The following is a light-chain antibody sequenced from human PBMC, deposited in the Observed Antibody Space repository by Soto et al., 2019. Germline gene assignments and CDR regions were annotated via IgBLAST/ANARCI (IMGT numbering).Light chain of an antibody. V-gene: IGKV1-12*01. CDR2: GAS. J-gene: IGKJ4*01. CDR3: QQATIFPLT. CDR1: QAFSNL. Sequence: DIQMTQSPSSVSASVGDRVIITCRASQAFSNLLAWYQQKPGKAPKLLIYGASTLQGGVPSRFSGSESGTDSTLTISSLQPEDSATYYCQQATIFPLTFGGGTKVDIK.